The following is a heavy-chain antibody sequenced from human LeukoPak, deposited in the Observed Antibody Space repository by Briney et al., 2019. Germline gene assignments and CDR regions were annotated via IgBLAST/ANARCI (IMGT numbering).Heavy chain of an antibody. Sequence: PSETLSLTCAVYGGSFSGYYWSWIRQPPGKGLEWIGEINHSGSTNYNPSLKSRVTISVDTSKNQFSLKLSSVTAADTSVYYCARDRYYDSSGYYQNHDAFDIWGQGTMVTVSS. D-gene: IGHD3-22*01. CDR2: INHSGST. CDR1: GGSFSGYY. J-gene: IGHJ3*02. V-gene: IGHV4-34*01. CDR3: ARDRYYDSSGYYQNHDAFDI.